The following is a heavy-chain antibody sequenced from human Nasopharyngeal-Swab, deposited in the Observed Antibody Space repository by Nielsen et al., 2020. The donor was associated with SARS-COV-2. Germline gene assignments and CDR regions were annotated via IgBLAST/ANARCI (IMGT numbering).Heavy chain of an antibody. CDR2: IYTSGST. CDR3: ARVYYDSSVWSFDY. D-gene: IGHD3-22*01. V-gene: IGHV4-4*07. Sequence: SETLSLTCTLVSGGSISSYYWSWIRQPAGKGLEWIGRIYTSGSTNYNPSLKSRVTMSVDTSKNQFSLKLSSVTAADTAVYYCARVYYDSSVWSFDYWGQGTLVTVSS. J-gene: IGHJ4*02. CDR1: GGSISSYY.